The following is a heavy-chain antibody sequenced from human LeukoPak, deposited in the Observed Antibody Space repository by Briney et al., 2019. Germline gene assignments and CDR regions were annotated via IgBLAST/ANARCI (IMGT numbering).Heavy chain of an antibody. Sequence: PSETLSLTCTVSGGSISSYYWNWIRQPPGKGLEWIGYGHYSGSTFYNPSLNSRVTLSVDTSKNQFSLKLSSVTAADTAVYYCARGGEDYYDSSGYNPWGQGTLVTVSS. CDR2: GHYSGST. V-gene: IGHV4-59*08. J-gene: IGHJ5*02. CDR1: GGSISSYY. CDR3: ARGGEDYYDSSGYNP. D-gene: IGHD3-22*01.